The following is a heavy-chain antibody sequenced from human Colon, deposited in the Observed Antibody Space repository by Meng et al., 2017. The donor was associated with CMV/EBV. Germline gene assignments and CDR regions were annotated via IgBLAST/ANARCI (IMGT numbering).Heavy chain of an antibody. CDR1: GYTFTGYF. J-gene: IGHJ6*02. CDR2: IDPNSGAT. V-gene: IGHV1-2*02. CDR3: ARSSTSCYGRCYYYYGMDV. Sequence: ASVKVSCKASGYTFTGYFMHWVRQAPGQGLEWMGWIDPNSGATNYTQKFQGRVTMTTDTSIKTAYMELSRLRSDDTAVYYCARSSTSCYGRCYYYYGMDVWGQGTTVTVSS. D-gene: IGHD2-2*01.